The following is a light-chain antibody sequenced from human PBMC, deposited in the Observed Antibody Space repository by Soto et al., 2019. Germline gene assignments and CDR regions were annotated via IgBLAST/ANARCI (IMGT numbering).Light chain of an antibody. V-gene: IGLV2-14*01. CDR1: SSDVGGYNY. CDR2: DVS. Sequence: QAVLTQPASVSGSPGQSITISCTGTSSDVGGYNYVSWYQQHPGKAPKLMIYDVSNRPSGVSNRFSGSKSGNTASLTISGLQAEDEADYYCSSYTSSSTPHVFGTGTKVTVL. J-gene: IGLJ1*01. CDR3: SSYTSSSTPHV.